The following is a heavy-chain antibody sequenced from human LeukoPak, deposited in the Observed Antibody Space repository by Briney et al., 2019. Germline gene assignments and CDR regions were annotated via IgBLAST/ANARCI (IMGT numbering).Heavy chain of an antibody. CDR1: GGPFSEFV. D-gene: IGHD6-6*01. J-gene: IGHJ4*02. CDR2: INHSGST. V-gene: IGHV4-34*03. CDR3: DKGVYIVAAQYAY. Sequence: PSETLSLTCAVYGGPFSEFVWSWTRQPPGKGLEWIGEINHSGSTNYNPSLKSRVTISVETSKNQFSLKLSSVPAADTADYDLDKGVYIVAAQYAYGGQGTLVTVSS.